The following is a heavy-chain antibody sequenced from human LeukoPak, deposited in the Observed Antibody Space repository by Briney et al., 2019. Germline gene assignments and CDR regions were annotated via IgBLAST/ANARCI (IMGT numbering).Heavy chain of an antibody. Sequence: SQTLSLTCTVSGGSISSGGYYWSWIRQHPGKGLEWIGYIYYSGSTYYNPSLKSRVTISVDTSKNQFSLKLSSVTAADTAVYYCARNPFCSSTSCYFYYMDVWGKGTTVTVSS. CDR2: IYYSGST. V-gene: IGHV4-31*03. CDR1: GGSISSGGYY. J-gene: IGHJ6*03. CDR3: ARNPFCSSTSCYFYYMDV. D-gene: IGHD2-2*01.